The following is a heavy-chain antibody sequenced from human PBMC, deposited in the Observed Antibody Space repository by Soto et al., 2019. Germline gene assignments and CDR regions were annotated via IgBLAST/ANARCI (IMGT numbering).Heavy chain of an antibody. CDR2: ISYDGSNK. V-gene: IGHV3-30*18. D-gene: IGHD6-19*01. CDR1: GFTFSSYG. J-gene: IGHJ4*02. Sequence: QVQLVESGGGVVQPGRSLRLSCAASGFTFSSYGMHWVRQAPGKGLERVAVISYDGSNKYYADSVKGRFTISRDNSKNTLYLQMNSLRAEDTAVYYCAKDGIAVAGRFDYWGQGTLVTVSS. CDR3: AKDGIAVAGRFDY.